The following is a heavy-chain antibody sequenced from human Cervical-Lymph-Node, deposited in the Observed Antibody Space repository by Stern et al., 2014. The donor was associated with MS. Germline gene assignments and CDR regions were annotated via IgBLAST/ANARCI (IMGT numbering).Heavy chain of an antibody. V-gene: IGHV4-31*03. D-gene: IGHD2/OR15-2a*01. CDR3: ARARGISANKYFDP. Sequence: QVQLQESGPGLVKPSQTLSLTCSVSGASITSASYYWGWIRQPPGKGLEWIGYIHNIGVSFHNPSLKSRPTISLDSSATQFSLTLKSVTAADTAVYYGARARGISANKYFDPWGQGTLVTVSS. CDR2: IHNIGVS. CDR1: GASITSASYY. J-gene: IGHJ5*02.